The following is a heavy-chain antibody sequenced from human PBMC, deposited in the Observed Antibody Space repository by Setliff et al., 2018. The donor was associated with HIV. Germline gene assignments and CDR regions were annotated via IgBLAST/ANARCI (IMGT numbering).Heavy chain of an antibody. Sequence: TSGGFYCNWFRQAPGKGLECIGFIRSKAYGGTTEYAASVKGRFTISRDDSKSIAYLQMNSLKTEDTAVYFCTREKDSSGWYLNWFDPWGQGTLVTVSS. CDR2: IRSKAYGGTT. CDR3: TREKDSSGWYLNWFDP. CDR1: TSGGFY. J-gene: IGHJ5*02. V-gene: IGHV3-49*03. D-gene: IGHD6-19*01.